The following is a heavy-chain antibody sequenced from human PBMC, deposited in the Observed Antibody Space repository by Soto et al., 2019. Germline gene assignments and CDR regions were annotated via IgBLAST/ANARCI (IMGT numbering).Heavy chain of an antibody. CDR3: ATLPPRIVVVVLPIPT. Sequence: QVQLQESGPRLVKPSGTLSLTCAVSGASISSTNWWTWVRQPPGTGLEWIGEIYHTGSTKYNPSLKSRVTISLDQSNNQFSLNLSSVTAADTAVYYCATLPPRIVVVVLPIPTWGQGTLVTVSS. D-gene: IGHD2-15*01. V-gene: IGHV4-4*02. CDR2: IYHTGST. CDR1: GASISSTNW. J-gene: IGHJ4*02.